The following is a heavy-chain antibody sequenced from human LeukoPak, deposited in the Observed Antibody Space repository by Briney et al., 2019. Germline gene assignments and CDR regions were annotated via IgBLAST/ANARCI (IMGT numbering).Heavy chain of an antibody. J-gene: IGHJ4*02. D-gene: IGHD6-13*01. V-gene: IGHV3-66*01. CDR2: IYSGGGT. Sequence: GGSLRLSCAVSGFTVTSKYMAWVRQAPGKGLEWVSAIYSGGGTYYADSVRNRFIISRDKSQTTLHLQMNNVRVDDTAVYYCARDLEQYLVLGYWGQGTLVTVSS. CDR3: ARDLEQYLVLGY. CDR1: GFTVTSKY.